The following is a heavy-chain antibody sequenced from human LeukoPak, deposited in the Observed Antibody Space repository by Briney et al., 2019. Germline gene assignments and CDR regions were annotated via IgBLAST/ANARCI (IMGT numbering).Heavy chain of an antibody. Sequence: GGSLRLSCAASGFTVSSNYMSWVRQAPGKGLEWVSVIYAGGSISYTDSVKGRFTISSDNSKNTLYLQMNSLRAEDTAVYYCARGDRDAFDIWGQGTMVTVSS. CDR1: GFTVSSNY. J-gene: IGHJ3*02. V-gene: IGHV3-53*01. D-gene: IGHD3-16*01. CDR2: IYAGGSI. CDR3: ARGDRDAFDI.